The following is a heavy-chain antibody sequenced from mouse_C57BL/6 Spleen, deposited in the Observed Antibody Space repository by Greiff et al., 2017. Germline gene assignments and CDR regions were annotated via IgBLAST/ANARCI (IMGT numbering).Heavy chain of an antibody. J-gene: IGHJ1*03. CDR2: INPNNGGT. V-gene: IGHV1-18*01. CDR3: ARSTTVVDYWYFDV. CDR1: GYTFTDYN. Sequence: EVQLQQSGPELVKPGASVKIPCKASGYTFTDYNMDWVKQSHGKSLEWIGDINPNNGGTIYNQKFKGKATLTVDKSSSTAYMELRSLTSEDTAVYYCARSTTVVDYWYFDVWGTGTTVTVSS. D-gene: IGHD1-1*01.